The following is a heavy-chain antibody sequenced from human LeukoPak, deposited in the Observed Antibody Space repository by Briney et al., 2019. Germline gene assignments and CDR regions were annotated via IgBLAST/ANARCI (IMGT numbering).Heavy chain of an antibody. CDR1: GYSISSGYY. CDR3: ARRIGTSYFDY. J-gene: IGHJ4*02. CDR2: MYHSGST. D-gene: IGHD1-1*01. V-gene: IGHV4-38-2*01. Sequence: SETLSLTCAVSGYSISSGYYWGWIRQPPGKGLEWMGSMYHSGSTYYNPSLKSRVTISVDTSKNQFSLKLSSVTAADTAVFYSARRIGTSYFDYWGQGTLVTVSS.